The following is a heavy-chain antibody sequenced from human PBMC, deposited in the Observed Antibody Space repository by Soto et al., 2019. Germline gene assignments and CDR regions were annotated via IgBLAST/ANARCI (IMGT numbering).Heavy chain of an antibody. CDR1: GFTLSTYW. V-gene: IGHV3-74*01. CDR3: TRDPAPIGWYDY. CDR2: INSDGTST. D-gene: IGHD6-19*01. Sequence: PGGSLRLSCAASGFTLSTYWMHWVRQVPGKGLLWVSRINSDGTSTAYADSVKGRFTISRDSAKNTLYLQMNSLRAEDTGVYYCTRDPAPIGWYDYWGQGTLVTVSS. J-gene: IGHJ4*02.